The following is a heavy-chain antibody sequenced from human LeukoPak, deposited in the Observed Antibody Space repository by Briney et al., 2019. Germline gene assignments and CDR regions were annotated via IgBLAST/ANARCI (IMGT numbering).Heavy chain of an antibody. CDR3: ATSDSGSIFGVVISF. J-gene: IGHJ4*02. CDR1: GYSISSGYY. CDR2: ISHGGGA. D-gene: IGHD3-3*01. Sequence: SETLSLTCAVSGYSISSGYYWGWIRQSPGKGLEWIGSISHGGGAYYTPSLRSRVTMSVDTSKNQFFLKLSSVTAADTAVYYCATSDSGSIFGVVISFWGQGTLVTVSS. V-gene: IGHV4-38-2*01.